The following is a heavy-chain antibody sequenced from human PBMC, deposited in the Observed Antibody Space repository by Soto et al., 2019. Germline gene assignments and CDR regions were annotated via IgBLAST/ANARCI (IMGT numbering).Heavy chain of an antibody. CDR2: IDYNGVT. CDR3: GKVLVGATGHTDSDP. D-gene: IGHD2-15*01. V-gene: IGHV4-39*01. J-gene: IGHJ5*02. Sequence: SETLSLTCTVSGGSIYRSGYYWGWIRQPPGRGLEWIGNIDYNGVTYSNPSLKSRVTISRDTSKNQFSLKLTSVTAADTALYYCGKVLVGATGHTDSDPLGPGTLVTVYS. CDR1: GGSIYRSGYY.